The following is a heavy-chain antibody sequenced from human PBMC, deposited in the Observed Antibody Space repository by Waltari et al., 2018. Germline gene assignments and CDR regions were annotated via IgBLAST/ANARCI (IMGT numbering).Heavy chain of an antibody. CDR1: GLTFSSYG. CDR3: VRDKITPGVRGANWYFDL. J-gene: IGHJ2*01. CDR2: IWFDGTNK. Sequence: QEQLVESGGGVVQSGRSLRLSCAASGLTFSSYGMHWVRQAPGKGLEWVANIWFDGTNKYYIDSVKGRFTISRDHSRSTLYLQMDSLRVEDTALYYCVRDKITPGVRGANWYFDLWGRGTLVRVSS. D-gene: IGHD3-16*01. V-gene: IGHV3-33*01.